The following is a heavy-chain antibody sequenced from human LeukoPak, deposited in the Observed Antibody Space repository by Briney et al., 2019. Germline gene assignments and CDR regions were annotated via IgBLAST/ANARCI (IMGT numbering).Heavy chain of an antibody. J-gene: IGHJ4*02. CDR1: GGSISSYY. D-gene: IGHD4-17*01. Sequence: PSETLSLTCTVSGGSISSYYWSWIRQPAGKGLEWIGRIYSSGSTNYHPSLKSRVTMSVDTSKNQFSLNLSSVTVADTAVYYCVREGRYGDYEGYWGQGTLVTVSS. V-gene: IGHV4-4*07. CDR3: VREGRYGDYEGY. CDR2: IYSSGST.